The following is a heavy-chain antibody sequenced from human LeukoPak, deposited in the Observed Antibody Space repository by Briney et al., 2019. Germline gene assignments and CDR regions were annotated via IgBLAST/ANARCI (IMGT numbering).Heavy chain of an antibody. V-gene: IGHV3-30*03. CDR1: GFTFSSYG. CDR2: ISYDGSNK. Sequence: RPGRSLRLSCAASGFTFSSYGMHWVRQAPGKGLEWVAVISYDGSNKYYADSVKGRFTISRDNAKNSLYLQMNSLRAEDMAIYYCARDGLAYYGLGNSRSFALDVWGQGTTVIVSS. J-gene: IGHJ6*02. D-gene: IGHD3-10*01. CDR3: ARDGLAYYGLGNSRSFALDV.